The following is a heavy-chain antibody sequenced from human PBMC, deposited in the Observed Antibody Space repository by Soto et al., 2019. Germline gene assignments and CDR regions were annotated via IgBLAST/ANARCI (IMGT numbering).Heavy chain of an antibody. CDR3: AREDYSNFDY. J-gene: IGHJ4*02. V-gene: IGHV3-21*01. CDR2: ISSSSSYI. CDR1: GFTFSSYS. Sequence: PGGSLRLSCAASGFTFSSYSMNWVRQAPGKGLEWVSSISSSSSYIYSADSVNGRFTISRDNAKNSLYLQMNSLRAEDTAVYYCAREDYSNFDYWGQGTMVTVSS. D-gene: IGHD4-4*01.